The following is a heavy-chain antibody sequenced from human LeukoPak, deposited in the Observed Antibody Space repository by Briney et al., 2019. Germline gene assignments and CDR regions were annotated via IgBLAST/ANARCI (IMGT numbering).Heavy chain of an antibody. Sequence: PGGSLRLSCAASGFTFSSSAMSWGRQAPGKGLEWVSGIRGSDGSTYFADSVKGRFTMSRDNSKNTLYLQMNSLRVEDTAVYYCAKALSGPGNYGDFDYWGQGTLVTVSS. J-gene: IGHJ4*02. CDR1: GFTFSSSA. CDR2: IRGSDGST. CDR3: AKALSGPGNYGDFDY. V-gene: IGHV3-23*01. D-gene: IGHD3-10*01.